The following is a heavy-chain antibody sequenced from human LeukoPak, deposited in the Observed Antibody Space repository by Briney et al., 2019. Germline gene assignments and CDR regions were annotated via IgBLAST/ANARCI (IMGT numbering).Heavy chain of an antibody. V-gene: IGHV4-4*07. D-gene: IGHD1-26*01. J-gene: IGHJ4*02. CDR3: ARENSGSYREFDY. Sequence: SETLSLTCTVSGGSISSYYWSWIRQPAGKGLEWIGRIYTSGSTNYNASLKSRVSMSVDMSKNQFSLKLSSVTAADTAVFYCARENSGSYREFDYWGQGTLVTVSS. CDR1: GGSISSYY. CDR2: IYTSGST.